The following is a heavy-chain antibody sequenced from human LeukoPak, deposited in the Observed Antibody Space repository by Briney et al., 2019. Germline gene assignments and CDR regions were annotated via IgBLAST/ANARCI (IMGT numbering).Heavy chain of an antibody. CDR3: ARDLAVGTNWFDP. CDR1: GYTFTNYG. J-gene: IGHJ5*02. CDR2: IIPIFGTA. V-gene: IGHV1-69*05. D-gene: IGHD6-19*01. Sequence: ASVKVSCKASGYTFTNYGITWVRQAPGQGLEWMGGIIPIFGTANYAQKFQGRVTITTDESTSTAYMELSSLRSEDTAVYYCARDLAVGTNWFDPWGQGTLVTVSS.